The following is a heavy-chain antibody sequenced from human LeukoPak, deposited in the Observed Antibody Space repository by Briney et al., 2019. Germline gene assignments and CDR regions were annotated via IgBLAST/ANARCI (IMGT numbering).Heavy chain of an antibody. CDR1: GFTFSSYS. CDR3: ARDRWDGYNREYFDY. J-gene: IGHJ4*02. Sequence: GGSLRLSCAASGFTFSSYSMNWVRQAPGKGLEWVSSISSSSSYIYYADSVKGRFTISRDNAKNSLYLQMNSLRAEDTAVYYCARDRWDGYNREYFDYWGQGTLVTVSS. D-gene: IGHD5-24*01. CDR2: ISSSSSYI. V-gene: IGHV3-21*01.